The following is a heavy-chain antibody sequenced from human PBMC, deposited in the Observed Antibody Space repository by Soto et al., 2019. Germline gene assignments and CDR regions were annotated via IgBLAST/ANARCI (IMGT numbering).Heavy chain of an antibody. D-gene: IGHD6-19*01. CDR1: GVTISSYY. CDR2: IYYSGST. V-gene: IGHV4-59*08. CDR3: ARHLSSGWTYYYYGMDV. Sequence: SETLSLTCTVSGVTISSYYWSWIRQPPGKGLEWIGYIYYSGSTNYNPSLKSRVTISVDTSKNQFSLKLSSVTAADTAVYYCARHLSSGWTYYYYGMDVWGQGTTVTVSS. J-gene: IGHJ6*02.